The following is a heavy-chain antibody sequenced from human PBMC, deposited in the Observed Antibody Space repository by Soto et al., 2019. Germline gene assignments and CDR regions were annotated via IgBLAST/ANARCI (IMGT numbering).Heavy chain of an antibody. Sequence: EVQLVESGGGLVQPGGSLRLSCAASGFTFSSYWMHWVRQGPGKGLVWVSRISADGSSRTHADSVKGRFTISRDNVKNTLYLQMDSLRAEDTAVYYCARGTVGLSDYWGQGTLVTVSS. D-gene: IGHD4-4*01. V-gene: IGHV3-74*01. CDR1: GFTFSSYW. J-gene: IGHJ4*02. CDR3: ARGTVGLSDY. CDR2: ISADGSSR.